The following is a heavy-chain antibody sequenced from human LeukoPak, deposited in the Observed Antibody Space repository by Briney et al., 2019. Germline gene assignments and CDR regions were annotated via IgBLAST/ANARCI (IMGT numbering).Heavy chain of an antibody. CDR3: ARSLYSSGYYFGWFDP. J-gene: IGHJ5*02. V-gene: IGHV3-23*01. CDR1: GFTFSSYA. D-gene: IGHD3-22*01. Sequence: PGGSLRLSCAASGFTFSSYAMSWVRQAPGKGLEWVSAISGSGGSTYYADSVKGRFTISRDNSKNTLYLQMNSLRAEDTAVYYCARSLYSSGYYFGWFDPWGQGTLVTVSS. CDR2: ISGSGGST.